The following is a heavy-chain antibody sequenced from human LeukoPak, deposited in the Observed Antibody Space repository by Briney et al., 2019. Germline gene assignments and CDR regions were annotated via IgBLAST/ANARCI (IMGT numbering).Heavy chain of an antibody. CDR2: ISSSSSYI. CDR3: ARRPYYDILTGYYGTQYFQH. Sequence: GGSLRLSCAASGFAFSSYSMNWVRQAPGKGLEWVSSISSSSSYIYYADSVKGRFTISRDNSKNTLYLQMNSLRAEDTAVYYCARRPYYDILTGYYGTQYFQHWGQGTLVTVSS. V-gene: IGHV3-21*04. J-gene: IGHJ1*01. CDR1: GFAFSSYS. D-gene: IGHD3-9*01.